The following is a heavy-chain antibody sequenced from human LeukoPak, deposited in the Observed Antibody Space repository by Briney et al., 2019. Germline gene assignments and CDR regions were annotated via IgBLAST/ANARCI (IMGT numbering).Heavy chain of an antibody. CDR1: GFTFSSYL. CDR3: VRDRSPGTGIVRLDY. D-gene: IGHD5-18*01. J-gene: IGHJ4*01. CDR2: INSDVIST. Sequence: GGSLRLSCAASGFTFSSYLMHWVRQGPGKGLVWVSRINSDVISTSYADSVKGRFTISRDNAKNSLYLQMNSLRAEDTAVYYCVRDRSPGTGIVRLDYWGQGTLVTVSS. V-gene: IGHV3-74*01.